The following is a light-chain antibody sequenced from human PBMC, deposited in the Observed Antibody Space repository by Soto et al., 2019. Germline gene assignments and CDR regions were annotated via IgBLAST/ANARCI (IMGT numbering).Light chain of an antibody. V-gene: IGKV2-28*01. CDR2: LGS. CDR3: MQSLQLPRT. CDR1: QSLLHSNGYNY. Sequence: DPAMTQSPLSLPVTPGEPASISCRSSQSLLHSNGYNYLDWYLQKPGQSPQLLIYLGSNRASGVPYRFSGSGSGTDFTLKISRVEAEDVGVYYCMQSLQLPRTFGPGTKVDIK. J-gene: IGKJ3*01.